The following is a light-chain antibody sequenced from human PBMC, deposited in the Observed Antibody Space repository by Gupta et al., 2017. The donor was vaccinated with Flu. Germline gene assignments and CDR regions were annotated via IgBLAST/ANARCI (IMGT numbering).Light chain of an antibody. J-gene: IGKJ4*01. CDR1: QGIRNE. V-gene: IGKV1-6*02. CDR2: SAS. Sequence: AIQMTQSPSSLAASLGDRVTISCRASQGIRNEVGWYQQKPGEAPKILIHSASRVESGVPSRFSGTGSGTDFTLTISGLQPEDFATYYCRQNDNWPLTFGGGTRVELK. CDR3: RQNDNWPLT.